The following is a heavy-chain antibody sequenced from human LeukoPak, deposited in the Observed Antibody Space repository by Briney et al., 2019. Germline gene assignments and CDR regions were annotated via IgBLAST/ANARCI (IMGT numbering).Heavy chain of an antibody. CDR2: IYYSGST. J-gene: IGHJ3*02. V-gene: IGHV4-59*08. D-gene: IGHD2-2*01. CDR1: GGSISSYY. CDR3: ARWPVVVVPDSDAFDI. Sequence: SETLSLTCTVSGGSISSYYWSWIRQPPGKGLEWIGYIYYSGSTNYNPSLKSRVTISVDTSKNQFSLKLSSVTAADTAVYYCARWPVVVVPDSDAFDIWGQGTMVTVSS.